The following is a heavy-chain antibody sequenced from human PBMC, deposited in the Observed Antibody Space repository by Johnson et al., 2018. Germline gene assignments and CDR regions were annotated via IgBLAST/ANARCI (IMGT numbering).Heavy chain of an antibody. Sequence: VQLVESGAEVKKPGSSVKVSCKAIGGGFRGYALSWVRQGPGQGLEWMGGIIPVFGTANYAQKFQGGVTITADESTSTAFMELSSLSSEDPAVYYWAKVHYDSSGYYRQYFQHWGQGTLVTVSS. CDR1: GGGFRGYA. D-gene: IGHD3-22*01. V-gene: IGHV1-69*01. CDR3: AKVHYDSSGYYRQYFQH. CDR2: IIPVFGTA. J-gene: IGHJ1*01.